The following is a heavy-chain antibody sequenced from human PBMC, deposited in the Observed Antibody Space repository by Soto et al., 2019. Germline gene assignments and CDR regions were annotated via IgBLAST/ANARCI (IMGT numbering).Heavy chain of an antibody. CDR3: ARAAYDSSGYYSYFDY. D-gene: IGHD3-22*01. J-gene: IGHJ4*02. V-gene: IGHV4-39*01. Sequence: TSETLPLTCTVSGGSISSSSYYWGWIRQPPGKGLEWIGSIYYSGSTYYNPSLKSRVTISVDTSKNQFSLKLSSVTAADTAVYYCARAAYDSSGYYSYFDYWGQGTLVTVSS. CDR1: GGSISSSSYY. CDR2: IYYSGST.